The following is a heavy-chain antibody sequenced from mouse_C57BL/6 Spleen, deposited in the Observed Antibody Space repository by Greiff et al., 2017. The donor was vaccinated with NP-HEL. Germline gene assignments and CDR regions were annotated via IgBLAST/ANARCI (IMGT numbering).Heavy chain of an antibody. Sequence: QVQLQQPGAELVRPGTSVKLSCKASGYTFTSYWMHWVKQRPGQGLEWIGVIDPSDSYTNYNQKFKGKATLTVDTSSSTAYMQLSSLTSEDSAVYYCARGNYSNYEAMDYWGQGTSVTVSS. CDR2: IDPSDSYT. V-gene: IGHV1-59*01. CDR1: GYTFTSYW. J-gene: IGHJ4*01. CDR3: ARGNYSNYEAMDY. D-gene: IGHD2-5*01.